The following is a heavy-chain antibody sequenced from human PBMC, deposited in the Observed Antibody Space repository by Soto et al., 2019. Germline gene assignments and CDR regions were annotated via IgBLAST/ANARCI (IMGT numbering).Heavy chain of an antibody. Sequence: SGGSLRLSCVASGFTFRNYVMHRVRPAPGKGLEGVAVISNGGSNKYYADSVKGRFTISRDNSKNTLYLQMNSLRAEDTAVYYCAKDLWFGESLKYYFDYWGQGILVTVSS. CDR3: AKDLWFGESLKYYFDY. J-gene: IGHJ4*02. D-gene: IGHD3-10*01. V-gene: IGHV3-30*18. CDR2: ISNGGSNK. CDR1: GFTFRNYV.